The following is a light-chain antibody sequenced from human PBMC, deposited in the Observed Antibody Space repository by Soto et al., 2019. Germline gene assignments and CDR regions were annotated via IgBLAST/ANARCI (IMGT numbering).Light chain of an antibody. CDR2: DSS. V-gene: IGKV3-11*01. CDR3: QQRKNWPPIT. Sequence: EIELTQSPATLSLSPGETSTLSFMASQNVDKFLAWYQQRPGQPPSILIFDSSNRATGVPVRFSGSGSGTVFTLTIGSLEPEDSAVYYCQQRKNWPPITFGQGTRLEI. CDR1: QNVDKF. J-gene: IGKJ5*01.